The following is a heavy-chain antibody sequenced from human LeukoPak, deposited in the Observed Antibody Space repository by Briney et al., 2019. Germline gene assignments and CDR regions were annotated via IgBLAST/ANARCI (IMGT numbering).Heavy chain of an antibody. J-gene: IGHJ4*02. D-gene: IGHD5-18*01. CDR3: ARQYISGQWYFDY. CDR2: ISSDGSYK. CDR1: GFTFSSRA. Sequence: GGSLRLSCAASGFTFSSRALLWVRQAPGKGLEWVAVISSDGSYKYYADSVKGRFTISRDNSKNTLYLQMNSLIPEDTAVYYCARQYISGQWYFDYWGQGTLVTVSS. V-gene: IGHV3-30*04.